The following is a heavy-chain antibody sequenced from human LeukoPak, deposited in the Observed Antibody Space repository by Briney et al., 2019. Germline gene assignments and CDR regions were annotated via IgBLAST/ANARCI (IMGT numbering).Heavy chain of an antibody. J-gene: IGHJ4*02. CDR1: GFTFDDYA. CDR2: ISWNSGSI. Sequence: GGSLRLSCAASGFTFDDYAMHWVRQAPGKGLEWVSGISWNSGSIGYADSVKGRFTISRDNAKNSLYLQMNSLRAEDTALYYCAKGDSSGYYPYFDYWGQGTLVTVSS. CDR3: AKGDSSGYYPYFDY. D-gene: IGHD3-22*01. V-gene: IGHV3-9*01.